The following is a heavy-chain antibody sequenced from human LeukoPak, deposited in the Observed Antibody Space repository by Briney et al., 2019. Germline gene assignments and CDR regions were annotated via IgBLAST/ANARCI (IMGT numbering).Heavy chain of an antibody. Sequence: GGSLRLSCAASGFTFSSYWMSWVRQAPGKGLEWVANIRQDGSEKYYMDSVKGRFTISRDNAENSLYLQMNSLRAEDTAVYYCARDSSTWYSGTYYYYGMDVWGQGTTVTVSS. D-gene: IGHD6-13*01. CDR1: GFTFSSYW. CDR2: IRQDGSEK. V-gene: IGHV3-7*01. CDR3: ARDSSTWYSGTYYYYGMDV. J-gene: IGHJ6*02.